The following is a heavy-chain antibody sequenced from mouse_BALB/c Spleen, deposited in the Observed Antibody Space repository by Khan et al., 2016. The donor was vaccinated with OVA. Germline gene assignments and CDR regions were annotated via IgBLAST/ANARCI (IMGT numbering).Heavy chain of an antibody. CDR2: IDPANGNT. V-gene: IGHV14-3*02. J-gene: IGHJ3*01. Sequence: EVQLQESGAELVKPGASVKLSCTASGFNIKDTYMHWVKQRPEQGLEWIGRIDPANGNTKYDPKFQGKATITADTSSNTANLQLSSLTSEDTAVYYCARDYWDVFAYWGQGTLVTVSA. CDR1: GFNIKDTY. D-gene: IGHD4-1*01. CDR3: ARDYWDVFAY.